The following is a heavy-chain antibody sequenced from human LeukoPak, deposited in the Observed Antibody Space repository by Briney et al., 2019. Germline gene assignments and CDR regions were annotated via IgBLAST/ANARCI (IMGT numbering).Heavy chain of an antibody. J-gene: IGHJ4*02. D-gene: IGHD3-10*01. CDR1: GFTVSSNY. Sequence: PGGSLRLSCAASGFTVSSNYMSWVRQAPGKGLEWVSVIYSGGSTYYADSVKGRFTISRDNSKNTLYLQMNSLRAEDTAVYYCARVTSGSYSPFDYWGQGTLVTVSS. CDR2: IYSGGST. CDR3: ARVTSGSYSPFDY. V-gene: IGHV3-66*01.